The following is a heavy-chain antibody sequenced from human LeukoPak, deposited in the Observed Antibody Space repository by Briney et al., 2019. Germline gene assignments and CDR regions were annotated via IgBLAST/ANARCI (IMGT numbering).Heavy chain of an antibody. V-gene: IGHV1-24*01. CDR1: GYTLTELS. CDR3: ATNQQWLGHYYYYYGMDV. D-gene: IGHD6-19*01. Sequence: ASVKVSCKVSGYTLTELSMHWVRQAPGKGLEWMGGFDPEDGETIYAQKFQGRVTMTEDTSTDTAYMELSSLRSEDTAVYYCATNQQWLGHYYYYYGMDVWVQGTTVTVSS. CDR2: FDPEDGET. J-gene: IGHJ6*02.